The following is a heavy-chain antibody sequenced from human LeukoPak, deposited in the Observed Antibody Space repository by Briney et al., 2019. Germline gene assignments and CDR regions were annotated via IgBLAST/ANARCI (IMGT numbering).Heavy chain of an antibody. J-gene: IGHJ4*02. D-gene: IGHD3-3*01. CDR1: GYTFTGYY. Sequence: ASVKVSCKASGYTFTGYYMHWVRQAPGQGLEWMGWINPNSGGTNYAQKFQGRVTMTRDTSISTAYMELDDTAVYYCARAIKGTLLRFLECLDMGYDYWGQGTLVTVSS. CDR3: ARAIKGTLLRFLECLDMGYDY. V-gene: IGHV1-2*02. CDR2: INPNSGGT.